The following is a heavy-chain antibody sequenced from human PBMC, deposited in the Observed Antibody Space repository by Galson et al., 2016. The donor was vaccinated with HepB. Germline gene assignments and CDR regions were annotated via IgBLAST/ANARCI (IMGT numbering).Heavy chain of an antibody. Sequence: SLRLSCAASGFTFTSYSMNWVRQAPGKGLEWVSSISSSSAYIYYADSVKGRFTISRDNAKSSLYLQMNSLRADDTAVYYCARGAEWLALWYFDYWGQGTQVTVSS. CDR2: ISSSSAYI. J-gene: IGHJ4*02. V-gene: IGHV3-21*01. CDR3: ARGAEWLALWYFDY. D-gene: IGHD6-19*01. CDR1: GFTFTSYS.